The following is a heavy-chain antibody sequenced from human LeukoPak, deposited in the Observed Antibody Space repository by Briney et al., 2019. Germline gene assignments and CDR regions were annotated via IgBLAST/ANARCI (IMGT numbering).Heavy chain of an antibody. D-gene: IGHD1-26*01. CDR1: GGSISSGSYY. V-gene: IGHV4-61*09. CDR2: IYHSGST. J-gene: IGHJ4*02. CDR3: AREGGAQSISLYYFDY. Sequence: PSQTLSLTCTVSGGSISSGSYYWSWVRQPAGRGLEWIGEIYHSGSTNYNPSLKSRVTISVDKSKNQFSLKLSSVTAADTAVYYCAREGGAQSISLYYFDYWGQGTLVTVSS.